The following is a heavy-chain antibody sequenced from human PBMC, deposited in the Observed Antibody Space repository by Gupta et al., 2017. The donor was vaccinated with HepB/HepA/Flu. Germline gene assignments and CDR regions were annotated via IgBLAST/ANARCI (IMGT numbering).Heavy chain of an antibody. D-gene: IGHD2/OR15-2a*01. CDR3: SRDTFGPYDY. V-gene: IGHV3-74*01. Sequence: EVQLAESGGGLVQPGGSLRLSCADSGFTVSSYWMHWVRQAPGKGLVWVSRMNQHGCVINYADSVKGRFTISRDNTKNALYLQMNSLRAEDTAIYFCSRDTFGPYDYWGQGTLVTVSS. J-gene: IGHJ4*02. CDR2: MNQHGCVI. CDR1: GFTVSSYW.